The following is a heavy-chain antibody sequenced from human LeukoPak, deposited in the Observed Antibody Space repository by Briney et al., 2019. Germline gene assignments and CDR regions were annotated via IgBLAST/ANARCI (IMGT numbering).Heavy chain of an antibody. D-gene: IGHD3-10*01. V-gene: IGHV1-69*04. CDR1: GGTFSSYA. CDR2: IIPILGIA. J-gene: IGHJ4*02. CDR3: ARSSGSYYGPHY. Sequence: ASVRVSCKASGGTFSSYAISWVRQAPGQGLEWMGRIIPILGIANYAQKFQGRVTITADKSTSTAYTELSSLRSEDTAVYYCARSSGSYYGPHYWGQGTLDTVSS.